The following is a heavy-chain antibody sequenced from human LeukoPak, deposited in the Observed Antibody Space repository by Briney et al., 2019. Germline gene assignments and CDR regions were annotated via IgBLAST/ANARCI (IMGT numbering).Heavy chain of an antibody. D-gene: IGHD3-22*01. J-gene: IGHJ4*02. CDR3: AKDLHQYYYDSSGPLFDY. CDR2: ISYDGSNK. Sequence: GRSLRLSCAASGFTFSSYGMHWVRQAPGKGLEWVAVISYDGSNKYYADSVKGRFTISRDNSKNTLYLQMNSLRAEDTAVYYCAKDLHQYYYDSSGPLFDYWGQGTLVTVSS. CDR1: GFTFSSYG. V-gene: IGHV3-30*18.